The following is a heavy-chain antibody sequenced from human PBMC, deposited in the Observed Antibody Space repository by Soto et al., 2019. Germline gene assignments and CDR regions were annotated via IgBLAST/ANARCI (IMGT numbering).Heavy chain of an antibody. CDR1: GGSISSYY. CDR2: IYYSGST. J-gene: IGHJ5*02. V-gene: IGHV4-59*01. D-gene: IGHD6-6*01. CDR3: ARDRGLESSSSGSSWFDP. Sequence: SETLSLTCTVSGGSISSYYWSWIRQPPGKGLEWIGYIYYSGSTNYNPSLKSRVTISVDTSKNQFSLKLSSVTAADTAVYYCARDRGLESSSSGSSWFDPWGQGTLVTVSS.